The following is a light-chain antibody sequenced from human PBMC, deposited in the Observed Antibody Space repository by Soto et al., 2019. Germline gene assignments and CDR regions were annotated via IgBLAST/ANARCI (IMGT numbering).Light chain of an antibody. J-gene: IGLJ2*01. V-gene: IGLV4-60*03. CDR1: SGHSGYI. CDR3: ETWDSYTRV. CDR2: LENSGRY. Sequence: QPVLTQSSSASASLGSSVKLTCTLSSGHSGYIIAWHQQQPGKAPRYLMRLENSGRYNKGSGVADRFSGSSSGADRYLTISNLQSEDEADYYCETWDSYTRVFGGGTKVTVL.